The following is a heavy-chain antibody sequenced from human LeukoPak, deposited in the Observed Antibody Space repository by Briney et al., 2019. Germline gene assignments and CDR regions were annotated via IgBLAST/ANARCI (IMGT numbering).Heavy chain of an antibody. CDR1: GYTFTGYY. CDR3: ARGGRYCSSTSCHFDY. Sequence: GASVKVSCKASGYTFTGYYMHWVRQAPGQGLEWMGWINPNSGGTDYAQKFQGRVTMTRDTSITTAYMELSRLRSDDTAVYYCARGGRYCSSTSCHFDYWGQGTLVTVSS. D-gene: IGHD2-2*01. V-gene: IGHV1-2*02. CDR2: INPNSGGT. J-gene: IGHJ4*02.